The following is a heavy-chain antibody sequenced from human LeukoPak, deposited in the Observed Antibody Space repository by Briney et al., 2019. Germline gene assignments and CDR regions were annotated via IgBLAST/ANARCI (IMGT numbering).Heavy chain of an antibody. CDR1: VFAFSSYW. J-gene: IGHJ5*02. V-gene: IGHV3-7*03. CDR3: ARDYTGYFP. D-gene: IGHD3-9*01. Sequence: GGCLRLSCEASVFAFSSYWMSWVRQAPWKGLEWVANIKTDGSEKYYVDSVKGRFTISRDNAKNSLYLQMNSLRAEDTAVYYCARDYTGYFPWGQGTLVIVSS. CDR2: IKTDGSEK.